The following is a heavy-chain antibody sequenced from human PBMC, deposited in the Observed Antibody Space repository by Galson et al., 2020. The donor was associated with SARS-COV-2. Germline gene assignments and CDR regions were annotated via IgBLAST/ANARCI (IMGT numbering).Heavy chain of an antibody. D-gene: IGHD3-10*01. V-gene: IGHV1-2*02. CDR1: GYTFTAYY. J-gene: IGHJ5*02. CDR3: ARVGSTMVRFNWFDP. CDR2: IDPNSDGT. Sequence: ASVKVSCKTSGYTFTAYYMHWVRQAPGQGLEWMGWIDPNSDGTNYAQKFQGRVTMTRDTSISTSYMELSRLRSDDTAVYYCARVGSTMVRFNWFDPWGQGTLVTVSS.